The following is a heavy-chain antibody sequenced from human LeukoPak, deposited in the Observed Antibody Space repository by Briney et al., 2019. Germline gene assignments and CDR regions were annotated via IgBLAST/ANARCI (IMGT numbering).Heavy chain of an antibody. V-gene: IGHV4-59*01. CDR1: GGSISTYY. CDR3: ARDSPAVAGSFDY. Sequence: SETLSLTCTLSGGSISTYYWTWIRQPPGKGLEWIGYIYYSGSTDYNPSLKSRVTISLDTSKNQFSLKLKSLTAADTAVYYCARDSPAVAGSFDYWGQGTLVTVSS. D-gene: IGHD6-19*01. J-gene: IGHJ4*02. CDR2: IYYSGST.